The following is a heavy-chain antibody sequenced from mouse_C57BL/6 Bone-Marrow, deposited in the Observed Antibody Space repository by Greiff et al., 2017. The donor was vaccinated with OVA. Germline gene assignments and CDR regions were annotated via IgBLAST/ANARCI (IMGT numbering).Heavy chain of an antibody. V-gene: IGHV1-81*01. D-gene: IGHD2-3*01. Sequence: QVHVKQSGAELARPGASVKLSCKASGYTFTSYGISWVKQRTGQGLEWIGEIYPRSGNTYYNEKFKGKATLTADKSSSTAYMELRSLTSEDSAVYFCARYDGYYGNWGQGTTLTVSS. CDR3: ARYDGYYGN. CDR2: IYPRSGNT. CDR1: GYTFTSYG. J-gene: IGHJ2*01.